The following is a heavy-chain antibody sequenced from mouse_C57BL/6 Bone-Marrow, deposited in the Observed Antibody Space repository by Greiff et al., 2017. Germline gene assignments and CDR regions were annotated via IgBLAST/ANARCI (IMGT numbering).Heavy chain of an antibody. CDR1: GYTFTSYW. CDR3: ARPGPRYGFDY. J-gene: IGHJ2*01. CDR2: IHPNSGST. Sequence: VQLQQPGAELVKPGASVKLSCKASGYTFTSYWMHWVKQRPGQGLEWIGMIHPNSGSTNYNEKFKSKATLTVDQSSSTAYMQLSSLTSEDSAVYDGARPGPRYGFDYWGQGTTLTVSS. D-gene: IGHD1-1*01. V-gene: IGHV1-64*01.